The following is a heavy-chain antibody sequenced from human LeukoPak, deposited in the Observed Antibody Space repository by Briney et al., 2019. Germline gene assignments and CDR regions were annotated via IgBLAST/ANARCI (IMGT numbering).Heavy chain of an antibody. CDR1: GFTFSTYW. CDR2: MKRDGSEI. V-gene: IGHV3-7*03. D-gene: IGHD5-24*01. Sequence: GGFLRLSCSASGFTFSTYWMSWVRQAPGKGLEWVANMKRDGSEIYYVDSVRGRFTISRDNSKNTLYLQMNSLRAEDTAVYYCARGAGYNYPYYFDYWGQGTLVTVSS. J-gene: IGHJ4*02. CDR3: ARGAGYNYPYYFDY.